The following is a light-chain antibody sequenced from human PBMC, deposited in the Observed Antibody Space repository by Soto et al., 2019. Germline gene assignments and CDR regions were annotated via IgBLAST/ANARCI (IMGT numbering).Light chain of an antibody. CDR1: QSISSY. CDR2: GAS. V-gene: IGKV1-39*01. J-gene: IGKJ3*01. CDR3: QQSYSTPLT. Sequence: DIQMTQSPSSLSASVGDRVTITCRASQSISSYLNWYQQKPGKAPRLLIYGASRLQSGVPSRFSGSGSGTDFTLTISSLQPEDFATFYCQQSYSTPLTFGPGTKVDIK.